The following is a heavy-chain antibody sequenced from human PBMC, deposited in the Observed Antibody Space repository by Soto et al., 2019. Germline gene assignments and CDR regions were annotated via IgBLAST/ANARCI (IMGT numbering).Heavy chain of an antibody. CDR3: AKEIVARMVDYYYGMDV. CDR1: GFTFSSYG. V-gene: IGHV3-30*18. CDR2: ISYDVSNK. D-gene: IGHD5-12*01. J-gene: IGHJ6*02. Sequence: GGSLRLSCAASGFTFSSYGMHWVRQAPGKGLEWVAVISYDVSNKYYIDSVKGRFTISRDNSKNTLYLQMNSLRAEDTAVYYCAKEIVARMVDYYYGMDVWGQGTTVTVSS.